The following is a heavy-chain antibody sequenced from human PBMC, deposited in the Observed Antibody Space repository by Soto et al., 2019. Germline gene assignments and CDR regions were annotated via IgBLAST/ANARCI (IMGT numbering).Heavy chain of an antibody. Sequence: QVQLVQSGAEVKKPGASVKVSCKASGYTFTSYGISWVRQAPGQGLECVGWIVTYNGNTNSAQKVQDRVSLTTDTSTSTAYMELRSLRSDDTAVYYCARGPQSSGWRGKWFDGWGQGTLVTVSS. D-gene: IGHD6-19*01. CDR3: ARGPQSSGWRGKWFDG. CDR2: IVTYNGNT. J-gene: IGHJ4*02. CDR1: GYTFTSYG. V-gene: IGHV1-18*01.